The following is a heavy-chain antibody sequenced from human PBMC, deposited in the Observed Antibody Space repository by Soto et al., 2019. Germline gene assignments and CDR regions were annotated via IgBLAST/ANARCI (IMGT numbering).Heavy chain of an antibody. CDR2: TYYNGDT. D-gene: IGHD6-19*01. Sequence: VLLQESGPRLLRPSETLSLTCTVSDDSFRGAEYYWSWIRQPLGKGPEWIGYTYYNGDTKYNPALRGRVTMSEETSKNQFSLRLSSVTAADTAVYFCARGPAYINGWRTFDLWGRGILVTVSS. J-gene: IGHJ4*02. CDR1: DDSFRGAEYY. V-gene: IGHV4-61*08. CDR3: ARGPAYINGWRTFDL.